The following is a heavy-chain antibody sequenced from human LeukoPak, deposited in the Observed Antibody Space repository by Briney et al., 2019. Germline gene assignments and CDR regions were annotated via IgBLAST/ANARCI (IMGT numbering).Heavy chain of an antibody. CDR1: GFTFSNSA. CDR2: ISCCSVTT. D-gene: IGHD4-17*01. V-gene: IGHV3-23*01. J-gene: IGHJ4*02. Sequence: GGSLRLSCAASGFTFSNSAMSWVRQSPGKGLEWVSFISCCSVTTYYADSVQGRFTVSRDNSKKTLYLQMHNLRDEDTAIYYCAKHYGDYFLDFWGQGTLVTVSS. CDR3: AKHYGDYFLDF.